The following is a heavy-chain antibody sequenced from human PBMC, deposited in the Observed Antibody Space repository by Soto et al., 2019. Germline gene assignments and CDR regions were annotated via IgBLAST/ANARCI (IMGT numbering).Heavy chain of an antibody. J-gene: IGHJ4*02. V-gene: IGHV3-74*01. CDR3: AREGDYYDSSGYKAVDKFDY. CDR1: VFTFSSYW. D-gene: IGHD3-22*01. Sequence: GEPLRLSCAASVFTFSSYWMHWVRQVPGKGLVWVSRISSDGSDTSYADSVKGRFTIPRDNAKNTLYLQMNSLRAEDTAVYYCAREGDYYDSSGYKAVDKFDYWGQGALVTVSS. CDR2: ISSDGSDT.